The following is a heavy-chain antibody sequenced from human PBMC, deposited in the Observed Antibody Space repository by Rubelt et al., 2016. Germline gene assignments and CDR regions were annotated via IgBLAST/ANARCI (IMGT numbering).Heavy chain of an antibody. CDR1: GYSISSGYY. Sequence: QVQLQESGPGLVKPSETLSPTCTVSGYSISSGYYWGWIRQPPGKGLEYIGSIYHSGSTYYKPSLKSRITISVDTSKNQFSLKLSSVTAADTAVYFCAGFAPAVDYWGQGTLVTVSS. J-gene: IGHJ4*02. CDR2: IYHSGST. D-gene: IGHD2-2*01. V-gene: IGHV4-38-2*02. CDR3: AGFAPAVDY.